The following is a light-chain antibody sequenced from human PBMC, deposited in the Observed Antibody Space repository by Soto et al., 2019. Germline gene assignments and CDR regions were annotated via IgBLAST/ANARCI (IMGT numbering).Light chain of an antibody. V-gene: IGKV3-11*01. J-gene: IGKJ1*01. CDR1: QSISTY. Sequence: EIVLTQSPSTLSFSPWERVTLFCQASQSISTYLAWYQQKPGQAPRLLIYDASNRATGIPARFSGSGSGTDFTLTISSLEPEDFAVYYCQQRSNWPPWTFGQGTKVDIK. CDR2: DAS. CDR3: QQRSNWPPWT.